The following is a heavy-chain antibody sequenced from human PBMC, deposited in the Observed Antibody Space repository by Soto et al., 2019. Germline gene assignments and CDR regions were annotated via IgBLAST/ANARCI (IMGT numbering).Heavy chain of an antibody. CDR2: IYYSGST. D-gene: IGHD1-26*01. CDR1: GGSISSGGYY. Sequence: QVQLQESGPGLVKPSQTLSLTCTVSGGSISSGGYYWSWIRQHPGKGLEWIGYIYYSGSTYYNPSLKSRVTISVDTSKNQFSLKLSSVTAADTDVYYCARGEPELPLTLFDYWGQGTLVTVSS. CDR3: ARGEPELPLTLFDY. V-gene: IGHV4-31*03. J-gene: IGHJ4*02.